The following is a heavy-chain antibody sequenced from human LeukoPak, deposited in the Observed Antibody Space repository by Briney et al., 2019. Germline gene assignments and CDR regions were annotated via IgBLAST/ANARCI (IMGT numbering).Heavy chain of an antibody. Sequence: GESLKISCKGSGYIFTSYWIGWVRQLPGKGLEWMGIIYPGDSDTRYSPSFQGQVTISADKSISTAYLQWSSLKASDTAMYYCARVVAAAGTGPDYWGQGTLVTVSS. CDR2: IYPGDSDT. J-gene: IGHJ4*02. D-gene: IGHD6-13*01. V-gene: IGHV5-51*01. CDR3: ARVVAAAGTGPDY. CDR1: GYIFTSYW.